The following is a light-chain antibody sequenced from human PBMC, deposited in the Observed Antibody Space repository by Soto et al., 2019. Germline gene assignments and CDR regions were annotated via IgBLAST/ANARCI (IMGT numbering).Light chain of an antibody. V-gene: IGLV2-11*01. CDR2: DVT. CDR1: SSDIGCYDF. Sequence: QSVLTQPRSVSGSPGQSVTVSCTGTSSDIGCYDFVSWYQQHPGKAPKLLIYDVTKRPAGVPDRFSGSKSDNTASLTISGLQAEDEADYYCCSYAGTYTFVVFGGGTKLTVL. CDR3: CSYAGTYTFVV. J-gene: IGLJ2*01.